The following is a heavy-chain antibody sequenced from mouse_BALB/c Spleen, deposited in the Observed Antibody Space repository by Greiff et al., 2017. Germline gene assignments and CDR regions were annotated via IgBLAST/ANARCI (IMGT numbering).Heavy chain of an antibody. CDR1: GFTFSSYA. CDR2: ISSGGSYT. D-gene: IGHD3-2*01. CDR3: ARRTARATSYAMDY. J-gene: IGHJ4*01. Sequence: RVESGGGLVKPGGSLKLSCAASGFTFSSYAMSWVRQTPEKRLEWVATISSGGSYTYYPDSVKGRFTISRDNAKNTLYLQMSSLRSEDTAMYYCARRTARATSYAMDYWGQGTSVTVSS. V-gene: IGHV5-9-3*01.